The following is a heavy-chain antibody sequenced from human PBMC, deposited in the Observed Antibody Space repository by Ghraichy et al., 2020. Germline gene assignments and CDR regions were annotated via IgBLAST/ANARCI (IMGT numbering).Heavy chain of an antibody. Sequence: GGSLRHSCAASGFTFSNYAMYWVRQAPGKGLEWVSGITGSGGSTYYADSVKGRFTSSRDNSKNTLYLQMNSLRAEDTALYYCAKVYSSGTKGFDPWGKGTLVTVSS. V-gene: IGHV3-23*01. J-gene: IGHJ5*02. CDR2: ITGSGGST. CDR3: AKVYSSGTKGFDP. CDR1: GFTFSNYA. D-gene: IGHD6-19*01.